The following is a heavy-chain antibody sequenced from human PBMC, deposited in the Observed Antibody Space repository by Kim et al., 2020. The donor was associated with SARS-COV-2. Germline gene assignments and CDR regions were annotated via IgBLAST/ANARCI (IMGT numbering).Heavy chain of an antibody. CDR2: IYTSGST. D-gene: IGHD5-18*01. CDR1: GGSISSGSYY. CDR3: ALSEGIQLYTPTTAFDI. J-gene: IGHJ3*02. Sequence: SETLSLTCTVSGGSISSGSYYWSWIRQPAGKGLEWIGRIYTSGSTNYNPSLKSRVTISVDTSKNQFSLKLSSVTAADTAVYYCALSEGIQLYTPTTAFDIWGQGTMVTVSS. V-gene: IGHV4-61*02.